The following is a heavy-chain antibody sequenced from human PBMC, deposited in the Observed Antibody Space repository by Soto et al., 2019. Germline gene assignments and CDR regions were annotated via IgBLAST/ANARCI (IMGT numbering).Heavy chain of an antibody. CDR1: GGSISSGGYY. D-gene: IGHD3-22*01. CDR2: IYYSGST. V-gene: IGHV4-31*03. Sequence: SETLSLTCTVSGGSISSGGYYWSWIRQHPGKGLEWIGYIYYSGSTYYNPSLKSRVTISVDTSKNQFSLKLSSVTAADTAVYYCARGYDSSGYYYYYYGMDVWGEVTTFTVSS. J-gene: IGHJ6*04. CDR3: ARGYDSSGYYYYYYGMDV.